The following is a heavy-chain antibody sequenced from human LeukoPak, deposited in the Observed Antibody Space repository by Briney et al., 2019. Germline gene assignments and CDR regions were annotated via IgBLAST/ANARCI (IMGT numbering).Heavy chain of an antibody. CDR1: GFTFSSYG. Sequence: GGSLRLSCAASGFTFSSYGMHWVRQAPGKGLEWVAVISYDGSKKFYADSVKGRFTISRDSSKNTLYLEMDSLRAEDTAVYYCARADYGGNSNWFDPWGQGTLVTVSS. J-gene: IGHJ5*02. CDR2: ISYDGSKK. V-gene: IGHV3-30*03. D-gene: IGHD4-23*01. CDR3: ARADYGGNSNWFDP.